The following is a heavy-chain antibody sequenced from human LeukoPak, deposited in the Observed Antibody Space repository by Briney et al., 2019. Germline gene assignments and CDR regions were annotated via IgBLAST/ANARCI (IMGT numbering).Heavy chain of an antibody. CDR2: INHSGST. J-gene: IGHJ4*02. CDR3: AREFPGYSYGLKLDC. CDR1: GVSFSGYY. Sequence: SETLSLTCAVYGVSFSGYYWSWIRQPPGKGLEWIGEINHSGSTNYNPSLKSRVTISVDTSKNQFSLKLSSVTAAGTAVYYCAREFPGYSYGLKLDCWGQETLATVSS. V-gene: IGHV4-34*01. D-gene: IGHD5-18*01.